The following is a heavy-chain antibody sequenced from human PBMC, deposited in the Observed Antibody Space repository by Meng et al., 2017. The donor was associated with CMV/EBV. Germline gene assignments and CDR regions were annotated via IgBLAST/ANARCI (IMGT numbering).Heavy chain of an antibody. J-gene: IGHJ3*02. CDR3: ASYPGYSGDRAFDI. CDR1: GGTFSSYT. D-gene: IGHD6-25*01. CDR2: IIPILGIA. Sequence: SVKVSCKASGGTFSSYTFSWVRQAPGQGLEWMGRIIPILGIANYAQKFQGRVTITADKSTSTAYMELSSLRSEDTAVYYCASYPGYSGDRAFDIWGQGTMVTVSS. V-gene: IGHV1-69*02.